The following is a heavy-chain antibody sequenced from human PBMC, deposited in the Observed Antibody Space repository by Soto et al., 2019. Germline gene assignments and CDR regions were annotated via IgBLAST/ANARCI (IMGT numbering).Heavy chain of an antibody. Sequence: GGSLRLSCAASGFTFSSYGMHWVRQAPGKGLEWVTVISYDGSNKYYADSVKGRFTISRDNSKNTLYLQMNSLRAEDTAVYYCAKNKYDSSSYHTPGAFDIWGQGTMVT. J-gene: IGHJ3*02. CDR2: ISYDGSNK. V-gene: IGHV3-30*18. CDR3: AKNKYDSSSYHTPGAFDI. CDR1: GFTFSSYG. D-gene: IGHD3-22*01.